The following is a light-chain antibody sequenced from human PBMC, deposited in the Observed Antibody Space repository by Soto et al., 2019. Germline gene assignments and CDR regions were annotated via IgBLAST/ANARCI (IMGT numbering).Light chain of an antibody. V-gene: IGKV3-11*01. J-gene: IGKJ1*01. CDR1: QSVSRY. Sequence: EIVLTQSPATLSLSPVERATLSCRASQSVSRYLAWYRQKPGQAPRLLIYDASNRATGIPARFSGSGSGTDFTLTISRLEPEDFAVYYCQEYGTSRTFGQGTKVDIK. CDR3: QEYGTSRT. CDR2: DAS.